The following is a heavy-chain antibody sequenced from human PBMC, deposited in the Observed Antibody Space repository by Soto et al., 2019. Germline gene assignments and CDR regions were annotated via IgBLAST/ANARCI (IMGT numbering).Heavy chain of an antibody. CDR3: ATDKVAFDM. D-gene: IGHD3-9*01. V-gene: IGHV1-2*02. CDR2: INTKTGGT. J-gene: IGHJ3*02. CDR1: GYIFAGYY. Sequence: ASVKVSCKASGYIFAGYYIQWVRQAPGQGLEWMGWINTKTGGTKYAQKFQGRVTMTRDTSINTAYMEVSRLRSDDTAVYYCATDKVAFDMWGQGTMVTVSS.